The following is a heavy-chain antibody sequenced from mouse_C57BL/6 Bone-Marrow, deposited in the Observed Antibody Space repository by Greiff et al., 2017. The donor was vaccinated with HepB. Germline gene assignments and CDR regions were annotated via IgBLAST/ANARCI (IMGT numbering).Heavy chain of an antibody. J-gene: IGHJ1*03. CDR2: ISSGSSTI. CDR3: ARPESFWYFDV. V-gene: IGHV5-17*01. CDR1: GFTFSDYG. Sequence: EVKVVESGGGLVKPGGSLKLSCAASGFTFSDYGMHWVRQAPEKGLEWVAYISSGSSTIYYADTVKGRFTISRDNAKNTLFLQLTSLRSEDTAMYYCARPESFWYFDVWGTGTTVTVSS.